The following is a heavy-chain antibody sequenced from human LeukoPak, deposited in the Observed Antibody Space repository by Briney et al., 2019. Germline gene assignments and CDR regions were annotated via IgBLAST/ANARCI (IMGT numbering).Heavy chain of an antibody. Sequence: SETLSLTCTVSDASFSSYCWSWIRQPPGKGLEWIGYICYSGSTNYNPSLKSRVTISVDTSKNQFSLKLSSVTAADTAVYYCARSELLWFGGVNSGFDYWGQGTLVTVSS. CDR2: ICYSGST. CDR1: DASFSSYC. D-gene: IGHD3-10*01. CDR3: ARSELLWFGGVNSGFDY. V-gene: IGHV4-59*01. J-gene: IGHJ4*02.